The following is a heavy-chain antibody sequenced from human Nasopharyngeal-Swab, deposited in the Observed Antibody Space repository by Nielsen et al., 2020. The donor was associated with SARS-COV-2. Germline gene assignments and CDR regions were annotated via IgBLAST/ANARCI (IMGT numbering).Heavy chain of an antibody. CDR3: ARGGNYYDGSGYVYYYYGMDV. V-gene: IGHV3-30*04. J-gene: IGHJ6*02. Sequence: GGSLRLSCAASGFTFSSYAMHWVRQAPGKGLEWMTLISYDGSNKYYADSVKGRFTISRDNSQNTLYLQMNSLRAEDTAVYYCARGGNYYDGSGYVYYYYGMDVWGQGTTVTVSS. CDR1: GFTFSSYA. CDR2: ISYDGSNK. D-gene: IGHD3-22*01.